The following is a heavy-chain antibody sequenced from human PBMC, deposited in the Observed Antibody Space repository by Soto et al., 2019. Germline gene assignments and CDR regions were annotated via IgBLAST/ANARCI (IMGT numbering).Heavy chain of an antibody. CDR2: IYYTGST. J-gene: IGHJ4*02. CDR3: AMANWYSED. D-gene: IGHD7-27*01. CDR1: GGSINNHY. V-gene: IGHV4-59*11. Sequence: ETLSLTCTVSGGSINNHYWSWIRQPQEKGLEWIGYIYYTGSTNYNPSLKSRVTMSVDTSKNQFSLNLTFLSAAYTAIYYCAMANWYSEDWGQGTLVTVSS.